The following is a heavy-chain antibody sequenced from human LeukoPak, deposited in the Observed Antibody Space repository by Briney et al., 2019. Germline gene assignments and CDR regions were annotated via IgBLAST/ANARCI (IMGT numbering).Heavy chain of an antibody. Sequence: SQTLSLTCAVSGGSISSGGYSWSWIRQPPGKGLEWIGYIYYSGSTNYNPSLKSRVTISVDTSKNQFSLKLSSVTAADTAVYYCARVSTIFGVVTNYYMDVWGKGTTVTVSS. CDR2: IYYSGST. CDR1: GGSISSGGYS. CDR3: ARVSTIFGVVTNYYMDV. V-gene: IGHV4-61*08. D-gene: IGHD3-3*01. J-gene: IGHJ6*03.